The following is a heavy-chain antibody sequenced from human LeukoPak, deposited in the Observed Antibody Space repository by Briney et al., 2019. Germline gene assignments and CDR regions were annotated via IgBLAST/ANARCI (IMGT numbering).Heavy chain of an antibody. CDR1: GGSISSSSYY. CDR2: IFYSGST. J-gene: IGHJ4*02. CDR3: ARFMVRGVIDY. D-gene: IGHD3-10*01. Sequence: PSETLSLTCTVSGGSISSSSYYWGWIRQPPGKGLEWIGSIFYSGSTYYNPSLKSRVTISVDTSKNQFSLKLSSVTPADTAVYYCARFMVRGVIDYWGQGTLVTVSS. V-gene: IGHV4-39*01.